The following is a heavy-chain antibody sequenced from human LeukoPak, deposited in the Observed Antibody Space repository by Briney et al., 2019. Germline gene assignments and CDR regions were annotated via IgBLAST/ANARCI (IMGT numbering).Heavy chain of an antibody. CDR3: ARGFYTHYYDSTDFDY. J-gene: IGHJ4*02. D-gene: IGHD3-22*01. CDR1: GYTFTSYY. Sequence: GASVKVSCKASGYTFTSYYMHWVRQAPGQGLEWMGIINPSGGSTSYAQKFQGRVTMTRDTSTSTVYMELSSLRSEDTAVYYCARGFYTHYYDSTDFDYWGQGTLVTVSS. CDR2: INPSGGST. V-gene: IGHV1-46*01.